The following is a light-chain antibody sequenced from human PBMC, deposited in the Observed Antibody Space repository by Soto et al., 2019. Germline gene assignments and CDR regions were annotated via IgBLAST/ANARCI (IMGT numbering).Light chain of an antibody. CDR3: QQRSWPPLT. CDR1: QSVSSS. J-gene: IGKJ4*01. V-gene: IGKV3-11*01. CDR2: DAS. Sequence: EIVWTQSAATLSLSPQERATLSFRATQSVSSSLAWYQQKPGQAPRLLIDDASNRATCIPARFSGSGSGTDFTLTISSLEPEDFAVYSCQQRSWPPLTFGGGTRVEIK.